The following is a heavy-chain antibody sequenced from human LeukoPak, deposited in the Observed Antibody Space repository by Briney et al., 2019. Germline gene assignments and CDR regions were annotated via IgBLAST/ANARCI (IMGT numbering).Heavy chain of an antibody. CDR3: ARVSLGYCSSTSCYGVRPHYYYYMDV. J-gene: IGHJ6*03. V-gene: IGHV4-59*01. Sequence: SETLSLTCTVSGGSISSYYWSWIRQPAGKGLEWIGYIYYSGSTNYNPSLKSRVTISVDTSKNQFSLKLSSVTAADTAVYYCARVSLGYCSSTSCYGVRPHYYYYMDVWGKGTTVTISS. D-gene: IGHD2-2*01. CDR2: IYYSGST. CDR1: GGSISSYY.